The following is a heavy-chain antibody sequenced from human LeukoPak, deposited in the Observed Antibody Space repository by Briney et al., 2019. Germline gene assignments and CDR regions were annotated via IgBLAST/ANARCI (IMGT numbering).Heavy chain of an antibody. CDR3: ARHYSSAFYYYYGMDV. D-gene: IGHD6-25*01. CDR1: GYSFTSYW. J-gene: IGHJ6*02. CDR2: IHPGDSDT. Sequence: GESLQISCKGSGYSFTSYWIGWVRQMPGKGLEWMGIIHPGDSDTRYSPSFQGQVTISADKSISTAYLQWSSLKASDTAMYYCARHYSSAFYYYYGMDVWGQGTTVTVSS. V-gene: IGHV5-51*01.